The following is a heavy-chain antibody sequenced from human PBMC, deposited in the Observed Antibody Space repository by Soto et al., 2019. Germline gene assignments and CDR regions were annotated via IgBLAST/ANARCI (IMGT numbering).Heavy chain of an antibody. CDR2: IFPGDSDT. Sequence: GEAPKIPRNTSGYTFTNSLIGWVRQMPGKGLGWMGIIFPGDSDTRYNPSFQGQVTISVDKSISTAYLQWSSLQASDTALYYCARDPSCWYDNSDYEYRFDHWGQGTQVTVSS. CDR1: GYTFTNSL. CDR3: ARDPSCWYDNSDYEYRFDH. D-gene: IGHD3-22*01. J-gene: IGHJ4*02. V-gene: IGHV5-51*01.